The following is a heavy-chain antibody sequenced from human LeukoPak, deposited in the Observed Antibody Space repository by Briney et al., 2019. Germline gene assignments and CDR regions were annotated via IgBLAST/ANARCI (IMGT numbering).Heavy chain of an antibody. CDR2: IIPNSGGT. D-gene: IGHD5-18*01. Sequence: ASVKVSCKASGYTFTGYYMHWVRLVPGQGLEWMGWIIPNSGGTKYGQKFQGRVTMTRDTSIRTAYMELSNLESDDTAVYYCAREGATWIQLRGNWFDPWGQGTLVTVSS. CDR1: GYTFTGYY. V-gene: IGHV1-2*02. J-gene: IGHJ5*02. CDR3: AREGATWIQLRGNWFDP.